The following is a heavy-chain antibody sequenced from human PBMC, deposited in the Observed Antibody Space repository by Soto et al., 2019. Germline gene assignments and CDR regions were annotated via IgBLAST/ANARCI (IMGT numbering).Heavy chain of an antibody. CDR2: IKQDGREK. CDR1: GLTFSNYW. D-gene: IGHD3-9*01. V-gene: IGHV3-7*01. Sequence: EVQLEESGGTLVQPGGSLRLSCAASGLTFSNYWMSWVRQAPGKGLEWVANIKQDGREKYYVDSVRGRFTISRDNSKNSLYLQMSSLRAEDTAVYYCTKVVGLVGQDWGQGTLVTVSS. J-gene: IGHJ4*02. CDR3: TKVVGLVGQD.